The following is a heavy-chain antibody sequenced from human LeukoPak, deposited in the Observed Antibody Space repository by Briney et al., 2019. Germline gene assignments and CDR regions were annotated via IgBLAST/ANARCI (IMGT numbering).Heavy chain of an antibody. V-gene: IGHV3-23*01. CDR2: ISRNGGST. D-gene: IGHD6-19*01. CDR1: GFTVSSNY. CDR3: AKGSYSSGPFDY. J-gene: IGHJ4*02. Sequence: GGSLRLSCAASGFTVSSNYMSWVRQAPGKGLQWVSGISRNGGSTDYTDSAKGRFTISRDNSKNTLYLQMNSLRAEDTAIYYCAKGSYSSGPFDYWGQGTLVTVSS.